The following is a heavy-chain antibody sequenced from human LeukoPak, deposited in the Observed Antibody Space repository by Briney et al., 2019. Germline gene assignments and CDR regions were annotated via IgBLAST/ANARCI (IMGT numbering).Heavy chain of an antibody. CDR1: GGSISSGGYY. V-gene: IGHV4-39*07. Sequence: PSETLSLTCTVSGGSISSGGYYWSWIRQPPGKGLEWIGEINHSGSTNYNPSLKSRVTISVDTSKNQFSLKLSSVTAADTAVYYCARGYKVGALDYWGQGTLVTVSS. J-gene: IGHJ4*02. CDR3: ARGYKVGALDY. D-gene: IGHD1-26*01. CDR2: INHSGST.